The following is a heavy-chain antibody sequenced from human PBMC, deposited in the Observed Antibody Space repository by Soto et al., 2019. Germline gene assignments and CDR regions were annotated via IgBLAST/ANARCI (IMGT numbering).Heavy chain of an antibody. CDR2: ISAYNGNT. Sequence: ASVKVSCKASGYTFTSYGIDGVRQAPGQGLEWLGWISAYNGNTKYAQKFQGWVTMTRDTSIGTAYMELSRLRSDDTAVYYCAREGCSGGSCYLDYYYGMDVWGQGTTVTVSS. CDR3: AREGCSGGSCYLDYYYGMDV. V-gene: IGHV1-18*01. J-gene: IGHJ6*02. CDR1: GYTFTSYG. D-gene: IGHD2-15*01.